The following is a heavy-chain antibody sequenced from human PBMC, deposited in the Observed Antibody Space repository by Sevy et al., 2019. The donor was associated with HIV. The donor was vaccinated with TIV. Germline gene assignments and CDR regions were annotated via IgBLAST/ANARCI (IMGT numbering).Heavy chain of an antibody. J-gene: IGHJ4*02. D-gene: IGHD5-18*01. V-gene: IGHV3-7*01. CDR2: MKQDGSEK. Sequence: GGSLRLSCAASGFTFSSYWMSWVRQAPGKGLEWVATMKQDGSEKYYVDSVKGRFTISRDNAKQSLYLQMNSLRAEDTAVYYCVREGLGGFSYSLDCWGQGTLVTVSS. CDR3: VREGLGGFSYSLDC. CDR1: GFTFSSYW.